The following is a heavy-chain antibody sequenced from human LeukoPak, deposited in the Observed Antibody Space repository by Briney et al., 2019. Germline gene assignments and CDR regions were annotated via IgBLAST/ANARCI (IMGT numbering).Heavy chain of an antibody. CDR3: AKGYGSGTFPYYMDV. D-gene: IGHD3-10*01. Sequence: GGSLRLSCAASGFTFSSYGMTWVRQAPGKGLEWVSYISSSSSTIYYADSVKGRFTISRDNAKNSLYLQLNSLRAEDTALYYCAKGYGSGTFPYYMDVWGKGTTVTISS. J-gene: IGHJ6*03. CDR1: GFTFSSYG. V-gene: IGHV3-48*01. CDR2: ISSSSSTI.